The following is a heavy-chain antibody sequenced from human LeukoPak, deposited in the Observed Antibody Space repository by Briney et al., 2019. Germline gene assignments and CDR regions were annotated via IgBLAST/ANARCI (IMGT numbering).Heavy chain of an antibody. CDR1: GGPISSGGHY. CDR2: IYYSGST. V-gene: IGHV4-31*03. J-gene: IGHJ4*02. CDR3: ARARYNWNYVDY. Sequence: KTSETLSLTCTVSGGPISSGGHYWSWIRQHPGKGLEWIGYIYYSGSTYYNPSLKSRVTISVDTSKNQFSLKLSSVTAADTAVYYCARARYNWNYVDYWGQGTLVTVSS. D-gene: IGHD1-20*01.